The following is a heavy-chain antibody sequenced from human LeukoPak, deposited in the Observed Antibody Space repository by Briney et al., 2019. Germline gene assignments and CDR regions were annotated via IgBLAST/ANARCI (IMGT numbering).Heavy chain of an antibody. D-gene: IGHD1-26*01. Sequence: GSLRLSCAASGFTFSSYSMNWVRQAPGKGLEWVSYIGISGSTIDYADSVKGRFTISRDNAKNSLYLQMNSLRAEDTAVYYCARDSGYAFDIWGQGTMVTVSS. CDR2: IGISGSTI. V-gene: IGHV3-48*01. CDR3: ARDSGYAFDI. CDR1: GFTFSSYS. J-gene: IGHJ3*02.